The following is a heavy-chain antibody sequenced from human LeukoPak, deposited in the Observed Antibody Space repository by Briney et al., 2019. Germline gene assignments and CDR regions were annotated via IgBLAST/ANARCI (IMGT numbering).Heavy chain of an antibody. CDR3: AREGGGSGNWFDP. D-gene: IGHD1-26*01. V-gene: IGHV4-38-2*02. Sequence: SETLSLTCTVSGYSISSGYYWGWIRQPPGKGLEWIGSIYYSGSTYYNPSLKSRVTISVDTSKNQFSLKLSSVTAADTAVYYCAREGGGSGNWFDPWGQGTLVTVSS. CDR1: GYSISSGYY. CDR2: IYYSGST. J-gene: IGHJ5*02.